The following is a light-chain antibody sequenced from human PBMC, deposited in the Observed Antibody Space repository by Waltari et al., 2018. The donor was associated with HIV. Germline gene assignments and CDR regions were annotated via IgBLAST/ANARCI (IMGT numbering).Light chain of an antibody. Sequence: QSALTQPASVSASPGQSITISCPGATTAICLYHLVPWYRPHPDKAPQLVIYGVNTRPSGVSDRFSGSKSGNTASLTISSLQAEDEADYYCSSYTNTDILLFGGGTKLTVL. J-gene: IGLJ2*01. V-gene: IGLV2-14*01. CDR3: SSYTNTDILL. CDR1: TTAICLYHL. CDR2: GVN.